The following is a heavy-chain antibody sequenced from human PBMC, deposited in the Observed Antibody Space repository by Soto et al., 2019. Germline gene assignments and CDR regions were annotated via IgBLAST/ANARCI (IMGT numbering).Heavy chain of an antibody. V-gene: IGHV3-74*01. D-gene: IGHD2-2*03. CDR2: ISDYGRI. J-gene: IGHJ5*02. CDR1: GFTFGNYW. Sequence: PGGSLRLSCAASGFTFGNYWMHWVRQAPGKGLVWVSRISDYGRINYADSVKDRFIISRDDARSELYLQLNDLRVEDTATYYCSRGSFGYYGPWGPGTLVTVSS. CDR3: SRGSFGYYGP.